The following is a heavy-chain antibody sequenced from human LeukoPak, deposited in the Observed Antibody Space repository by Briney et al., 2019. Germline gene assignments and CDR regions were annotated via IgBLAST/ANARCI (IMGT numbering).Heavy chain of an antibody. CDR2: FDPEDGET. CDR1: GYTLAELS. J-gene: IGHJ4*02. CDR3: ATSFLWFGEFVDY. Sequence: GASVKVSCKVPGYTLAELSMHWVRQAPGKGPAWRGGFDPEDGETIYAQKFQGRVTMTEDTSTDTAYMGLSSLRSEDTAVYYCATSFLWFGEFVDYWGQGTLVTVSS. D-gene: IGHD3-10*01. V-gene: IGHV1-24*01.